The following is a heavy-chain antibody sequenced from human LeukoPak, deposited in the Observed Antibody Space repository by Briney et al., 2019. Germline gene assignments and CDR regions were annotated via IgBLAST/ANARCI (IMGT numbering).Heavy chain of an antibody. J-gene: IGHJ6*02. Sequence: PSETLSLTCAVSDGSISISNWWSWVRQPPGKGLEWIGSIYYSGSTYYNPSLKSRVTISVDTSKNQFSLKLSSVTAADTAVYYCASCIAAAGTPLGGMDVWGQGTTVTVSS. CDR1: DGSISISNW. CDR3: ASCIAAAGTPLGGMDV. D-gene: IGHD6-13*01. V-gene: IGHV4-4*02. CDR2: IYYSGST.